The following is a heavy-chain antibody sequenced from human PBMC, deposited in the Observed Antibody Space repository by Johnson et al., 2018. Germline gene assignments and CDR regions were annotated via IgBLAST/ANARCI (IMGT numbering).Heavy chain of an antibody. CDR2: ISYDGSNK. D-gene: IGHD1-26*01. J-gene: IGHJ6*03. Sequence: QVQLVQSGGGLVQPGRSLRLSCAASGFTVSSNYMSWVRQAPGKGLEWVAVISYDGSNKYYADSVKGRFTISRDNSKNTLYLQMNSLRAEDTAVYYCARALWEPYYDYYYMDVWGKGTTVTV. CDR1: GFTVSSNY. V-gene: IGHV3-30*03. CDR3: ARALWEPYYDYYYMDV.